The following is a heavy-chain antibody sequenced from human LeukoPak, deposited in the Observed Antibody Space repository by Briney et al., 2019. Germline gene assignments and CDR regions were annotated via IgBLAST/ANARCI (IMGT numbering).Heavy chain of an antibody. J-gene: IGHJ4*02. CDR2: IYYSGST. Sequence: PSETLSLTCTVSGGSISSYYWSWIRQPPGKGLEWIGYIYYSGSTNSNPSLKSRVTVSVDTSKNQFSLRLSSVTAADTAVYYCARHEPYYYDSSDCWGYYFDYWGQGTLVTVSS. CDR1: GGSISSYY. CDR3: ARHEPYYYDSSDCWGYYFDY. V-gene: IGHV4-59*08. D-gene: IGHD3-22*01.